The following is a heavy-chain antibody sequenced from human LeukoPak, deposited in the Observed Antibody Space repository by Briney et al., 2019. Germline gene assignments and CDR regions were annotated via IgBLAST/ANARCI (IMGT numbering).Heavy chain of an antibody. D-gene: IGHD1-20*01. V-gene: IGHV3-23*01. CDR1: GFTFSSYA. Sequence: PGGSLRLSCAASGFTFSSYAMSWVRQAPGKGLEWVSAISGSGGSTYYADSVKGRFTISRDNSKNTLYLQMNSLRAEDTAVYYCATYPRITGTESLAYWGQGTLVTVSS. CDR2: ISGSGGST. CDR3: ATYPRITGTESLAY. J-gene: IGHJ4*02.